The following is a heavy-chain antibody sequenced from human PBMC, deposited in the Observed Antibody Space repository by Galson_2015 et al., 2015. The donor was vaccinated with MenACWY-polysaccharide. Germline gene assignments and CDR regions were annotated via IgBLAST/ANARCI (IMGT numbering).Heavy chain of an antibody. Sequence: SLRLSCAASGLTFSSYWMHWVRQAPGKGLVWVSRIYSVGSDTTYADSVKGRFTVSRDNAKNTLYLQMNSLRAEDTAVYYCARDLYPTTYYSDSSPLSDYWGQGTLVTVSS. V-gene: IGHV3-74*01. CDR2: IYSVGSDT. D-gene: IGHD3-22*01. CDR3: ARDLYPTTYYSDSSPLSDY. CDR1: GLTFSSYW. J-gene: IGHJ4*02.